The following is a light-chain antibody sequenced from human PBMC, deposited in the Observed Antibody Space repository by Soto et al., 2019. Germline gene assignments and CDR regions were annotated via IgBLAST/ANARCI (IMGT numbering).Light chain of an antibody. CDR1: QSVGSY. CDR3: QQRSKWPPTWT. Sequence: EIVLTQSPATLSLSPGERATLSCRASQSVGSYLAWYQHKPGQPPRLLIYDASNRATCIPARFSGSGSGTDFTLTISSLEPEDFAVYYCQQRSKWPPTWTFGQGTKVEIK. J-gene: IGKJ1*01. CDR2: DAS. V-gene: IGKV3-11*01.